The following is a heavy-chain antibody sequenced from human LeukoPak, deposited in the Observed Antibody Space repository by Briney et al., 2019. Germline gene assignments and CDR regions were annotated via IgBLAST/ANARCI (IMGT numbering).Heavy chain of an antibody. CDR2: IYPGDSDT. CDR3: ARLRFLEWSPSGPVDY. Sequence: PGESLKISCKGSGYSFTSYWIGWVRQMPGKGLEWMGIIYPGDSDTRYSPSFQGQVTISADKSISTASLHWSSLKASDTAMYYCARLRFLEWSPSGPVDYWGQGTLVTVSS. D-gene: IGHD3-3*01. CDR1: GYSFTSYW. J-gene: IGHJ4*02. V-gene: IGHV5-51*01.